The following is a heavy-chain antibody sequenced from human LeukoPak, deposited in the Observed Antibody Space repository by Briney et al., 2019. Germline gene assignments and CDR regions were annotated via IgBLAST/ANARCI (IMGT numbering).Heavy chain of an antibody. D-gene: IGHD3-22*01. CDR2: INHSGST. V-gene: IGHV4-34*01. CDR3: ARSHGEPHSSSGNWLDP. CDR1: GGSFSGYY. J-gene: IGHJ5*02. Sequence: PSETLSLTCAVYGGSFSGYYWSWIRQPPGKGLEWIGEINHSGSTNYNPSLKSRVTISVDTSKNQFSLKLSSVTAADTAVYYCARSHGEPHSSSGNWLDPWGQGTLVTVSS.